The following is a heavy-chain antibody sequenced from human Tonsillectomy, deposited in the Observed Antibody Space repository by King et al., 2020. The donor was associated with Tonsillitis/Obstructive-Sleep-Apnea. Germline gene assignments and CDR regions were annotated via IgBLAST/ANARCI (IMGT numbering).Heavy chain of an antibody. D-gene: IGHD1-1*01. CDR2: ISWNGGII. CDR1: GFTFDDYA. J-gene: IGHJ3*02. CDR3: AKDQIIGTTGSPGDAFDI. V-gene: IGHV3-9*01. Sequence: QLVQSGGGLVQPGRSLRLSCAASGFTFDDYAMHWVRQAPGKGLEWVSSISWNGGIIGYADSVRGRFTISRDNARNSLYLQMNSLRAEDTALYYCAKDQIIGTTGSPGDAFDIWGQGTIVTVSS.